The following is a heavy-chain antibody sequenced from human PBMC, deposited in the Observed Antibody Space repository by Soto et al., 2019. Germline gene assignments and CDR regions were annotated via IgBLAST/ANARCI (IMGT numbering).Heavy chain of an antibody. CDR3: ARESGGATATIDYYYFYMDV. Sequence: VQLAQSGAEVKKPGASVKVSCKTSGDSFNDYYIHWVRQAPGQGLEWMGWINPNGGGTKYAQMFQGRVTVTRDTSIRTVYMELSSLRSDDTAVYYCARESGGATATIDYYYFYMDVWGKGTTVTVSS. D-gene: IGHD5-12*01. V-gene: IGHV1-2*02. CDR1: GDSFNDYY. J-gene: IGHJ6*03. CDR2: INPNGGGT.